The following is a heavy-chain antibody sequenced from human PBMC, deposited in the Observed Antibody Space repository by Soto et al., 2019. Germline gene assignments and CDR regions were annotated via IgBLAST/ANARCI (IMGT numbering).Heavy chain of an antibody. V-gene: IGHV1-69*01. CDR1: GGTFSSYS. CDR2: IIPIFGTA. D-gene: IGHD1-20*01. J-gene: IGHJ2*01. Sequence: QVQLVQSGAEVKKPGSSVKVSCKASGGTFSSYSINWVRQAPGQGLEWMGGIIPIFGTANYAQKFQGRVTLTADESTRTAHLEPSSLRNEDTAVYYWAITFQSWPGGWYFDLGCRGTLVTVSS. CDR3: AITFQSWPGGWYFDL.